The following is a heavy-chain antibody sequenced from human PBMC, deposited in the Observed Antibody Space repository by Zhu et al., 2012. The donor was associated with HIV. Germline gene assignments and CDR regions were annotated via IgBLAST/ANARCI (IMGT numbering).Heavy chain of an antibody. D-gene: IGHD3-10*01. CDR2: VYSSGDT. CDR1: GGAIDNHY. Sequence: QVQLQESGPGLVKALETLSLTCTASGGAIDNHYWNWIRQSPGKGLEWIGYVYSSGDTKYNPSLKSRVTLLVDTSKSQFSLKLISATAADTAVYYCTRDVWFGDLGAFDVWGPRGQWSPSPQ. V-gene: IGHV4-59*11. J-gene: IGHJ3*01. CDR3: TRDVWFGDLGAFDV.